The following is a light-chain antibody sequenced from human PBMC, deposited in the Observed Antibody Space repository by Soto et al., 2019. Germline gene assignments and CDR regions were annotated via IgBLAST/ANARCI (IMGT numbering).Light chain of an antibody. CDR1: QNIARF. Sequence: DIQMTQSPSSLSASVGDRVTITCRASQNIARFLNWYQQNPGKAPKLLIFAASSLQSGVPSRFSGSGSGTHFTLTINSLQPEDFATYYCQQNYSPPPVTFGQGTRLEI. CDR3: QQNYSPPPVT. V-gene: IGKV1-39*01. J-gene: IGKJ5*01. CDR2: AAS.